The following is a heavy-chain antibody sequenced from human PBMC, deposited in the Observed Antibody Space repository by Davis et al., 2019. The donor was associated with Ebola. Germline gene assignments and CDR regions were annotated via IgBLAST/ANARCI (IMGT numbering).Heavy chain of an antibody. D-gene: IGHD6-6*01. CDR2: ISWNSGSI. V-gene: IGHV3-9*01. J-gene: IGHJ6*02. Sequence: GGSLRLSCAASGFTFDDYAMHWVRQAPGKGLEWVSGISWNSGSIGYADSVKGRFTISRDNAKNSLYLQMNSLRAEDTALYYCAKDISSSPRLYYYGMDVWGQGTTVTVSS. CDR3: AKDISSSPRLYYYGMDV. CDR1: GFTFDDYA.